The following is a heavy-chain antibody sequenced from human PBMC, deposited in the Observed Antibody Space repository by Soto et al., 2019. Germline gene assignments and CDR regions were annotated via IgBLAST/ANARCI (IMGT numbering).Heavy chain of an antibody. D-gene: IGHD3-22*01. J-gene: IGHJ4*02. CDR3: ARERGIAYDSSGETLDY. CDR2: ISYDGSNK. V-gene: IGHV3-30-3*01. Sequence: QVQLVESGGGVVQPGRSLRLSCAASGFTFSSYAMHWVRQAPGKGLEWVAVISYDGSNKYYADSVKGRFTISGDNSKNTLYLQMNSLRAEDTAVYYCARERGIAYDSSGETLDYWGQGTLVTVSS. CDR1: GFTFSSYA.